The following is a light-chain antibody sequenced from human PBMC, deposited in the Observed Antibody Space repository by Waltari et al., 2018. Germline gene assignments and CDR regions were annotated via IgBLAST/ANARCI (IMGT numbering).Light chain of an antibody. CDR1: PSNIGNNY. CDR3: GTWDSSLSGAV. Sequence: QSVLTQPPSVSAAPGPRVTISCSGGPSNIGNNYVSWYRQFPGTAPELLIYEDGERPSGVPGRFSGSKSGTSATLDITGLQAGDEADYYCGTWDSSLSGAVFGGGTHLTVL. CDR2: EDG. J-gene: IGLJ7*01. V-gene: IGLV1-51*02.